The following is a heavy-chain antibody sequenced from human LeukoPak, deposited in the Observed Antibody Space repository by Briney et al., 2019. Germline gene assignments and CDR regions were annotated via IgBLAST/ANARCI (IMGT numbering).Heavy chain of an antibody. CDR2: IYYSGST. V-gene: IGHV4-31*03. CDR1: GGSISSGGYY. D-gene: IGHD2-15*01. CDR3: ARENPYHCSGGSCYPPFDY. Sequence: PSETLSLTCTVPGGSISSGGYYWSWIRQHPGKGLEWIGYIYYSGSTYYNPSLKSRVTISVDTSKNQFSLKLSSVTAADTAVYYCARENPYHCSGGSCYPPFDYWGQGTLVTVSS. J-gene: IGHJ4*02.